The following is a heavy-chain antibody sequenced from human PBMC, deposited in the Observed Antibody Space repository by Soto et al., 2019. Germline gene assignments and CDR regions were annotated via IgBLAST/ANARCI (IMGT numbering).Heavy chain of an antibody. CDR3: AKDRSRRTSGYFLDY. CDR2: VSASGLST. Sequence: EVQLLESGGKLVQPGGSLTLSCAASGFTFSTYDMAWVRKAPGKGLGWVSGVSASGLSTDYADPVKGRFYISRDNSKNTVSLHMNSLSAEDTALYYCAKDRSRRTSGYFLDYWGQGTTVTVSS. CDR1: GFTFSTYD. J-gene: IGHJ4*02. D-gene: IGHD5-18*01. V-gene: IGHV3-23*01.